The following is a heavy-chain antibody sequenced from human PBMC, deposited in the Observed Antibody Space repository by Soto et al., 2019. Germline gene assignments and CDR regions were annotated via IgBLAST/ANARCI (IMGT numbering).Heavy chain of an antibody. D-gene: IGHD6-6*01. CDR2: IIPLFGTA. CDR3: ARGVIQLGRNYYYYYGMDV. J-gene: IGHJ6*02. Sequence: SEKVSCKASGGPFSSYAISWVRHSPGQGLEWMGGIIPLFGTANYAQKFQGRVSITADESTSTAYMELSSLRSEDTAVYYCARGVIQLGRNYYYYYGMDVWGQGTTVTVSS. CDR1: GGPFSSYA. V-gene: IGHV1-69*13.